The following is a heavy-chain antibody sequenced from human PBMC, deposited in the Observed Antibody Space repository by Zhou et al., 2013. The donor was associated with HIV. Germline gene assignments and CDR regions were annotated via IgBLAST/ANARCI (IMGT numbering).Heavy chain of an antibody. CDR3: ASGGTYSSSWYSPGAGTFDY. D-gene: IGHD6-13*01. V-gene: IGHV1-69*05. CDR1: GGTFSSYA. Sequence: QVQLAQSGAEVKSPGSSVKVSCKASGGTFSSYAISWVRQAPGQGLEWMGGIIPIFGTANYAQKFQGRVTITTDESTSTAYMELSSLRSEDTAVYYCASGGTYSSSWYSPGAGTFDYWGQGTLVTVSS. CDR2: IIPIFGTA. J-gene: IGHJ4*02.